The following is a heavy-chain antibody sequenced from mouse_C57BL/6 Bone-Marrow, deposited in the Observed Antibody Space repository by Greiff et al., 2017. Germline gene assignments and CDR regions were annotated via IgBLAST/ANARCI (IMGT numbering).Heavy chain of an antibody. CDR1: GYTFTSYW. CDR2: IDPSDSET. D-gene: IGHD2-12*01. CDR3: ARPTTGWYFDV. V-gene: IGHV1-52*01. J-gene: IGHJ1*03. Sequence: QVQLKQPGAELVRPGSSVKLSCKASGYTFTSYWMHWVKPRPIQGLEWIGNIDPSDSETHYNQKFKDKATVTVDKSSSTAYMQLSSLTSEDSAVYYCARPTTGWYFDVWGTGTTVTVSS.